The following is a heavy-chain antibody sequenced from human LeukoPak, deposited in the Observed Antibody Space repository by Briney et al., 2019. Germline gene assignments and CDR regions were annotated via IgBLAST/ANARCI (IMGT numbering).Heavy chain of an antibody. Sequence: SETLSLTCTVSGGSISSYYWSWIRQPPGKGLEWIGYIYYSGSTNYNPSLKSRVTISVDTSKNQFSLKLSSVTAADTAVYYCARHVTIFGVVSYGMDVWGQGTTVTVSS. D-gene: IGHD3-3*01. CDR3: ARHVTIFGVVSYGMDV. J-gene: IGHJ6*02. CDR1: GGSISSYY. CDR2: IYYSGST. V-gene: IGHV4-59*08.